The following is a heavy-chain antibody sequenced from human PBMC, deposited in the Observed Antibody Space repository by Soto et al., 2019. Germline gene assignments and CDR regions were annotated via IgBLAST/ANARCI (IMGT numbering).Heavy chain of an antibody. Sequence: ASAKVSCKASGYTFTSYDINWVRQATGQGLEWMGWMNPNSGNTGYAQKFQGRVTMTRNTSISTAYMELSSLRSEDTAVYYCARKADIDSSGYYFSYAFDIWGQGTMVTVSS. J-gene: IGHJ3*02. CDR1: GYTFTSYD. D-gene: IGHD3-22*01. CDR3: ARKADIDSSGYYFSYAFDI. CDR2: MNPNSGNT. V-gene: IGHV1-8*01.